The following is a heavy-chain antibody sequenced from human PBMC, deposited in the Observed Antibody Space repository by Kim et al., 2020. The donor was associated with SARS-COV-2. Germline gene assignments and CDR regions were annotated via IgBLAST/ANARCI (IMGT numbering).Heavy chain of an antibody. Sequence: DSVKGRFTISRDNAKNSLYLQMNSLRAEDTAVYYCAREGLRYNYYYGMDVWGQGTTVTVSS. D-gene: IGHD3-9*01. CDR3: AREGLRYNYYYGMDV. V-gene: IGHV3-11*01. J-gene: IGHJ6*02.